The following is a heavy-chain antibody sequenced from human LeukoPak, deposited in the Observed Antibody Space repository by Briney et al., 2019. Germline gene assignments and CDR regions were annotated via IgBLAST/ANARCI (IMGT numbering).Heavy chain of an antibody. J-gene: IGHJ4*02. CDR3: ARGRTGTFDY. D-gene: IGHD1/OR15-1a*01. Sequence: GGSLRLSCAASGFTFSSYEMNWVRQAPGKGLEWVSYISSSSSTIYYADSVKGRFTISRDNAKNTLYLQMNSLRGEDTAVYYCARGRTGTFDYWGQGTLVTVSS. CDR1: GFTFSSYE. V-gene: IGHV3-48*01. CDR2: ISSSSSTI.